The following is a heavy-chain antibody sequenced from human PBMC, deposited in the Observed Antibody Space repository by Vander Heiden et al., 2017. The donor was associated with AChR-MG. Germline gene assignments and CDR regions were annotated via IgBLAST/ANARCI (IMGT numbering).Heavy chain of an antibody. Sequence: EVQLVESGGGLVQPGRSLRLSCAASGFTFDDYAMHWVRQAPGKGLEWVSGISWNSGNIGYADSVKGRFTISRDNAKNSLYLQMNSLRAEDTALYYCANTGGVGVGYFDLWGRGTLVTVSS. CDR1: GFTFDDYA. V-gene: IGHV3-9*01. CDR3: ANTGGVGVGYFDL. CDR2: ISWNSGNI. J-gene: IGHJ2*01. D-gene: IGHD2-8*02.